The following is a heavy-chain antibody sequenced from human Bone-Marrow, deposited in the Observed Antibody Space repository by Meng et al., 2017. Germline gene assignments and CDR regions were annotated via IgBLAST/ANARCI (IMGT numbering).Heavy chain of an antibody. CDR1: GGSISTSSYY. CDR3: ARGGWYYDSSGHIGDY. V-gene: IGHV4-39*07. J-gene: IGHJ4*02. D-gene: IGHD3-22*01. CDR2: VYNSGST. Sequence: SETLSLTCTVSGGSISTSSYYCAWIRQPPGKGLEWIATVYNSGSTHYNSSLKSRVTISIDASKNQFSLKLSSVTAADTAVYYCARGGWYYDSSGHIGDYWGQGTLVTVSS.